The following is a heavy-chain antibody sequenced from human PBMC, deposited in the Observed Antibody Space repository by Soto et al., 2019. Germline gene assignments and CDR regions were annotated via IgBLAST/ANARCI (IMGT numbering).Heavy chain of an antibody. CDR1: GGTFSSYA. CDR2: IIPIFGTA. V-gene: IGHV1-69*13. J-gene: IGHJ6*02. Sequence: SVKVSCKASGGTFSSYAISWVRQAPGQGLEWMGGIIPIFGTANYAQKFQGRVTITADESTSTAYMELSSLRSEDTAVYYCARGGSRPYGMDVWGQGTTVTVSS. D-gene: IGHD2-15*01. CDR3: ARGGSRPYGMDV.